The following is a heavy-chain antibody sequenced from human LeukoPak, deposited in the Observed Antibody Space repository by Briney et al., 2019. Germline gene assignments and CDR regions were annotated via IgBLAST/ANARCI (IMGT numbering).Heavy chain of an antibody. CDR3: ARAVPSIMIFGVDLGAFDI. CDR2: IYYTGST. D-gene: IGHD3-3*01. V-gene: IGHV4-30-4*01. J-gene: IGHJ3*02. CDR1: GGSISSSDYY. Sequence: SQTLSLTCTVSGGSISSSDYYWSWIRQPPGKGLEWIGYIYYTGSTYYNPSLKTRVTISVDTSKNQFSLKLSSVTAAATAVYYWARAVPSIMIFGVDLGAFDIWGQGKMVTVSS.